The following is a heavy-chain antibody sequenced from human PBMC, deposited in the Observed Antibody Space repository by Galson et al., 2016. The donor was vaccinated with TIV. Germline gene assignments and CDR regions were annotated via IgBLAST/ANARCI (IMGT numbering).Heavy chain of an antibody. J-gene: IGHJ3*02. D-gene: IGHD3-22*01. CDR1: GFTFSSYD. CDR2: ISYDGSHK. Sequence: SLRLSCAASGFTFSSYDMHWVRQAPGKGLEWVAVISYDGSHKHYAGSVKGRFTISRDNSKTTLDLQMNSLGAEDTAVYYCAKEENSGYYPNDAFDIWGQGTMVTVSP. V-gene: IGHV3-30*18. CDR3: AKEENSGYYPNDAFDI.